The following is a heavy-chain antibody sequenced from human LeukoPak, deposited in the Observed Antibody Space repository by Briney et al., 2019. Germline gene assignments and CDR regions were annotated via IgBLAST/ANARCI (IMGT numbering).Heavy chain of an antibody. V-gene: IGHV4-38-2*02. CDR2: IYHSGHT. CDR1: GYSISSGYY. J-gene: IGHJ6*03. Sequence: SETLSLTCSVSGYSISSGYYWGWIRQPPGKGLEWIGSIYHSGHTNYNPSLKSRVTISVDTSKNQFSLKLTSVTAADTAVYYCARDRVTMVRGVYYYYMDVWGKGTTVTVSS. D-gene: IGHD3-10*01. CDR3: ARDRVTMVRGVYYYYMDV.